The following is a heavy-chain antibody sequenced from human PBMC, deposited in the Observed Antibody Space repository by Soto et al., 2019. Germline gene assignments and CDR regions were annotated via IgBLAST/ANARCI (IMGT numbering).Heavy chain of an antibody. CDR1: GFTFSLYS. Sequence: EVQLVESGGGLVQPGGSLRLSCAASGFTFSLYSMSWVRQAPGKGLEWVSYISRSSTGIHYADSVKGRFTISRDDATNSMQLQMNSLGDGDTAVYYCARAVTWGLDVWGKGTTVSISS. CDR3: ARAVTWGLDV. V-gene: IGHV3-48*02. J-gene: IGHJ6*04. CDR2: ISRSSTGI. D-gene: IGHD3-10*01.